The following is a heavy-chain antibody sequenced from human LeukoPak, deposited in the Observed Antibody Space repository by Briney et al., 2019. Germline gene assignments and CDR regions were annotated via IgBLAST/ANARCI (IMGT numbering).Heavy chain of an antibody. J-gene: IGHJ4*02. CDR3: ARDQYYYDSSGYPY. D-gene: IGHD3-22*01. V-gene: IGHV1-18*01. Sequence: ASVKVSCKASGYTFTSYGISWVRQAPGQGLEWMGWISAYNGNTNYAQKLQGRVTMTTDTPTSTAYMELRSLRSDDTAVYYCARDQYYYDSSGYPYWGQGTLVTVSS. CDR1: GYTFTSYG. CDR2: ISAYNGNT.